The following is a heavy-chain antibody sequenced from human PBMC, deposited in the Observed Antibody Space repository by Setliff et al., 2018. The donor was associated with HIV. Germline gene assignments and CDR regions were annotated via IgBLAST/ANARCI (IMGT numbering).Heavy chain of an antibody. J-gene: IGHJ3*02. CDR1: GYSFTSFW. CDR3: ARRQDSSGYKLYNGDAFDI. CDR2: IYPGDSDT. V-gene: IGHV5-51*01. D-gene: IGHD3-22*01. Sequence: LGESLKISCKGSGYSFTSFWIGWVRQMPGKGLEWMGIIYPGDSDTRYSPSFQGQVTISADKSISTAYLQWSSLKASDTAMYYCARRQDSSGYKLYNGDAFDIWGQGTMVTVSS.